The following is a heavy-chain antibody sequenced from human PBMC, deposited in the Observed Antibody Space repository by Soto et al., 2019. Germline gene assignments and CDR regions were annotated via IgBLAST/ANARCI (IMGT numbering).Heavy chain of an antibody. CDR3: ARLLTEGATFREDAFYL. CDR2: ISTFNGKT. D-gene: IGHD3-9*01. CDR1: RYTFTSYG. Sequence: QIQLVQSGGGVKTPGASVKVSCTTSRYTFTSYGIAWVRQAPGQGLEWMGWISTFNGKTDYAQKFQGRVTMTADTITSTVDMELRSLRSDDTAVYFCARLLTEGATFREDAFYLWGQGTKVTVSS. V-gene: IGHV1-18*01. J-gene: IGHJ3*01.